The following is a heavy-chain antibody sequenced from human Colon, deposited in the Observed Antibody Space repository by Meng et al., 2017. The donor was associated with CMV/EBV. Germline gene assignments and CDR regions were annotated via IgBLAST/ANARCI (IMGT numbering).Heavy chain of an antibody. J-gene: IGHJ6*02. V-gene: IGHV3-66*02. CDR1: RFTVSTYY. Sequence: GGSLRLSCAASRFTVSTYYVSWVRRAPGKGLEWVAVTYSSGATYYADSVRDRFTISRDNSEHTVYLQLNSLRVDDTAVYFCARHGSGWNTYSVDIWGQGTTVTVSS. CDR2: TYSSGAT. D-gene: IGHD6-19*01. CDR3: ARHGSGWNTYSVDI.